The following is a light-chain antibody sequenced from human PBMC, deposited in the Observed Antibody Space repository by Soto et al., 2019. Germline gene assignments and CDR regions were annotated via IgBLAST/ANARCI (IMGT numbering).Light chain of an antibody. V-gene: IGLV2-14*01. CDR2: MVS. CDR3: TSPTPGSLYV. Sequence: QSVLTQPASVSGSPGQSITISCTGTSSDVGNYNYVSWYQQYPGRVPKLLIYMVSNRASGVSNRFSGSKSGNTASLTISWLQAEDEADYFCTSPTPGSLYVFGTGTKVTVL. CDR1: SSDVGNYNY. J-gene: IGLJ1*01.